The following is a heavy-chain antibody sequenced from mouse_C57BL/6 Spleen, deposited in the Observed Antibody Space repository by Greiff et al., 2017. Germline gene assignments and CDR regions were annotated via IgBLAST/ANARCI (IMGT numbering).Heavy chain of an antibody. CDR2: IRNKANGYTT. CDR1: GFTFTDYY. D-gene: IGHD1-1*01. Sequence: EVKLMESGGGLVQPGGSLSLSCAASGFTFTDYYMSWVRQPPGKALEWLGFIRNKANGYTTGYSASVKGRFTISRDNYHSILYLQMNARRAEDSATYYCARSWGSSPFAYWGQGTLVTVSA. J-gene: IGHJ3*01. CDR3: ARSWGSSPFAY. V-gene: IGHV7-3*01.